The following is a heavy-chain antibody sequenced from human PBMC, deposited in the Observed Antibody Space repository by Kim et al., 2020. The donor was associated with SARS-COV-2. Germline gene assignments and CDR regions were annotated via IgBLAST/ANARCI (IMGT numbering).Heavy chain of an antibody. D-gene: IGHD3-9*01. J-gene: IGHJ4*02. CDR1: GYTFTSYA. Sequence: ASVKVSCKASGYTFTSYAMNWVRQAPGQGLEWMGWINTNTGTPTYAQGFTGRFAFSSDTSASTAYLQISSLKAEDTAVYYCAREVNYYDILTGYYNSGTNFDYWGQGTLVTVSS. CDR3: AREVNYYDILTGYYNSGTNFDY. V-gene: IGHV7-4-1*02. CDR2: INTNTGTP.